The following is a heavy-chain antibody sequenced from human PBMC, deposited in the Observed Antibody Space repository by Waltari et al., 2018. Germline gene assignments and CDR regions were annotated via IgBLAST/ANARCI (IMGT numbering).Heavy chain of an antibody. Sequence: QLQLQESGPGLVKPSETLSLTCTVSGGSISSSSYYWGWIRQPPGKGLEGIGSIYYSGSTYYNPSLKSRVTISVDTSKNQFSLKLSSVTAADTAVYYCARQLTIFGVVSNFDYWGQGTLVTVSS. CDR1: GGSISSSSYY. CDR3: ARQLTIFGVVSNFDY. CDR2: IYYSGST. J-gene: IGHJ4*02. V-gene: IGHV4-39*01. D-gene: IGHD3-3*01.